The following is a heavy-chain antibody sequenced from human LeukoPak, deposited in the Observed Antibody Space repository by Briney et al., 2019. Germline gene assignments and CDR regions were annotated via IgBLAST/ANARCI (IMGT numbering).Heavy chain of an antibody. J-gene: IGHJ4*02. CDR2: IYYSGIT. CDR1: GGSISSSPYY. D-gene: IGHD1-26*01. Sequence: SETLSLTCTVSGGSISSSPYYWGWIRQPPGKGLEWIGSIYYSGITYYNPSLKSRVTISVDTSKNQFSLKLSSVTAADTAVYYCATTTIRLGYWGQGTLVTVSS. V-gene: IGHV4-39*07. CDR3: ATTTIRLGY.